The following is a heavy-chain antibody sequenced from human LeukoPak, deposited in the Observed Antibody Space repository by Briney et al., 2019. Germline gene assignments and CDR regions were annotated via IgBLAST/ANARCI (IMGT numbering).Heavy chain of an antibody. CDR1: GSTFSGSA. CDR3: TRRGYYYMDV. CDR2: IRSKANSYAT. Sequence: PGGSLRLSCAASGSTFSGSAMHWVRQASGKGLEWVGRIRSKANSYATAYAASVKGRFTISRDDSKNTAYLQMNSLKTGDTAVYYCTRRGYYYMDVWGKGTTVTVSS. J-gene: IGHJ6*03. V-gene: IGHV3-73*01.